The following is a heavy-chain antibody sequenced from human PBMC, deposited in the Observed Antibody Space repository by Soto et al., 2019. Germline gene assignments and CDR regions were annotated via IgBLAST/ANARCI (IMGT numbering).Heavy chain of an antibody. CDR1: GYTFTSYG. J-gene: IGHJ5*02. Sequence: ASVKVSCKASGYTFTSYGISWVRQAPGQGLEWMGWISAYNGNTNYAQKLQGRVTMTTDTSTSTAYMELRSLRSDDTAVYYCARDRRYYDFWSGYPPNNNWFDPWGQGTLVTVSS. D-gene: IGHD3-3*01. V-gene: IGHV1-18*01. CDR3: ARDRRYYDFWSGYPPNNNWFDP. CDR2: ISAYNGNT.